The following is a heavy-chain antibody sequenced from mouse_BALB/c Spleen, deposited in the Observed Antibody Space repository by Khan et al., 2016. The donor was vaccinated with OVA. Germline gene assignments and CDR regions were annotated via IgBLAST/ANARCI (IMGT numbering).Heavy chain of an antibody. V-gene: IGHV3-2*02. J-gene: IGHJ1*01. CDR2: ISYSGST. CDR1: GYSITSDYA. Sequence: EVQLQESGPGLVKPSQSLCLTCTVTGYSITSDYAWNWIRQFPGNKLEWMAYISYSGSTSSNPSLKSRISITRDTSKNQFFLQLNSVTTEDTATYYCARRYYYGQWYFDVWGAGTTVTVSS. CDR3: ARRYYYGQWYFDV. D-gene: IGHD1-1*01.